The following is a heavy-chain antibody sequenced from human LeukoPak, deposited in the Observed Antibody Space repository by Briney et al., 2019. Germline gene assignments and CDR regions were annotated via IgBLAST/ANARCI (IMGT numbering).Heavy chain of an antibody. V-gene: IGHV4-59*01. CDR2: IYYSGST. D-gene: IGHD3/OR15-3a*01. J-gene: IGHJ4*02. Sequence: PSETLSLTCTVSGGSISSYYWSWIRQPPGKGLEWIGYIYYSGSTNYNPSLKSRVTISADTSKNQFSLKLSSVTAADTAVYYCARESRDFWTFRTVDWGQGTLVTVSS. CDR3: ARESRDFWTFRTVD. CDR1: GGSISSYY.